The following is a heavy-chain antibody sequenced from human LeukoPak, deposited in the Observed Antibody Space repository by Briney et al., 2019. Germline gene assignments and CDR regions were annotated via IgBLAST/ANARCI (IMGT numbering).Heavy chain of an antibody. Sequence: GGSLRLSCAASGFTFSSYGMHWVRQAPGKGLEWVANIKQDGSEKSYVDSVRGRFTISRDNAKNSLYLQMNSLRAEDTAVYYCAREVRANYFDYWGQGTLVTVSS. CDR2: IKQDGSEK. D-gene: IGHD1-26*01. CDR1: GFTFSSYG. CDR3: AREVRANYFDY. J-gene: IGHJ4*02. V-gene: IGHV3-7*01.